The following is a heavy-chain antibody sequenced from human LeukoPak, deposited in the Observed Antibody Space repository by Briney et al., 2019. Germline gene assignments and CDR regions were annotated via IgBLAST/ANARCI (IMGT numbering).Heavy chain of an antibody. V-gene: IGHV3-21*01. CDR1: GFTFSSYS. CDR3: ARAMHCSGGSCLYGMDV. Sequence: GGSLRLSCAASGFTFSSYSMNWVRQAPGKGLEWVSSISSSSSYIYYADSVKGRFTISRDNAKNSLYLQMNSLRAEDTAVYYCARAMHCSGGSCLYGMDVWGQGTTVTFSS. D-gene: IGHD2-15*01. CDR2: ISSSSSYI. J-gene: IGHJ6*02.